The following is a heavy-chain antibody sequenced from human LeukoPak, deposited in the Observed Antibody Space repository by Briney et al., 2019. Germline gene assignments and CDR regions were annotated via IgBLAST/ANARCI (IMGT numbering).Heavy chain of an antibody. Sequence: SETLSLTCTVSGGSISSSSYYWGWIRQPPGKGLEWIGSIYYSGSTYYNPSLKSRVTISVDTSKNQFSLKLSSVTAADTAVYYCARKGDTEGAHGTVWGFDYWGQGTLVTVSS. CDR3: ARKGDTEGAHGTVWGFDY. CDR2: IYYSGST. D-gene: IGHD3-16*01. CDR1: GGSISSSSYY. V-gene: IGHV4-39*01. J-gene: IGHJ4*02.